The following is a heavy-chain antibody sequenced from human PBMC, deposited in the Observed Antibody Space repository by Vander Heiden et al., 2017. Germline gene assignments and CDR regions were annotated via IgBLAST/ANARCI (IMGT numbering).Heavy chain of an antibody. V-gene: IGHV3-21*01. D-gene: IGHD3-10*01. CDR1: GFPFSSYS. CDR3: ARDSVQDGMDV. J-gene: IGHJ6*02. Sequence: EVQLVESGGGLVKPGGSLRLSCAASGFPFSSYSMNWVRQAPGKGLEWVSSISSSSSYIYDADSVKGRFTISRDNAKNSLYMQMNRLRAEDTAVYYCARDSVQDGMDVWGQGTTVTVYS. CDR2: ISSSSSYI.